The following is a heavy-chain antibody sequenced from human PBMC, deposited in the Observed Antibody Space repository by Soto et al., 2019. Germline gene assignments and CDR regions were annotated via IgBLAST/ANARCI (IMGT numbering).Heavy chain of an antibody. D-gene: IGHD3-22*01. CDR2: IFHSGST. CDR3: ARGRASYYGRSGYHFGL. Sequence: QVQLQESGPGLVKPSQTRSLSCTLTGESFSGADYYWSSMRQPPGKAREWIGYIFHSGSTSYNPSLKSRITISLGSAQTKFCLNLGSVTAADTAVNYCARGRASYYGRSGYHFGLWGQGTLVTVSS. V-gene: IGHV4-30-4*01. CDR1: GESFSGADYY. J-gene: IGHJ1*01.